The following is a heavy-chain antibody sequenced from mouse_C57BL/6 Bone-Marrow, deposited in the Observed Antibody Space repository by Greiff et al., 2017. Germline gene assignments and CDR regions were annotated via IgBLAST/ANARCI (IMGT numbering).Heavy chain of an antibody. CDR2: IDPSDSYT. J-gene: IGHJ4*01. D-gene: IGHD1-1*01. V-gene: IGHV1-50*01. CDR1: GYTFTSYW. CDR3: AREYYSSYYYAMDY. Sequence: QVQLQQPGAELVKPGASVKLSCKASGYTFTSYWMQWVKQRPGQGLEWIGEIDPSDSYTNYNQKFKGKATLTVDTSSSTAYMQLSSLTSEDSAVYYCAREYYSSYYYAMDYWGQGTSVTVSS.